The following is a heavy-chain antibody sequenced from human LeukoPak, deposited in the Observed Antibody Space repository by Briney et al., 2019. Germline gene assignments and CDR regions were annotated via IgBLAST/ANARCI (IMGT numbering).Heavy chain of an antibody. CDR1: GASTSSSY. CDR3: ARLKDSGWYGHYGMDV. Sequence: PSETLSLTCTVSGASTSSSYWSWIRQPPGKGLNWIGIIYYSGSTNYNPSLKSRVTISVDTSKNQFSLKLCSVTAADTAVYYCARLKDSGWYGHYGMDVWGQGTTVTVSS. CDR2: IYYSGST. J-gene: IGHJ6*02. V-gene: IGHV4-59*08. D-gene: IGHD6-19*01.